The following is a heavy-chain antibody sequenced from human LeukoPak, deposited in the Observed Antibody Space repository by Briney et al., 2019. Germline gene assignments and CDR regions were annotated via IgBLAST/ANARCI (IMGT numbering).Heavy chain of an antibody. CDR2: INHSGST. J-gene: IGHJ3*02. Sequence: SETLSLTCAVYGGSFSGYYWSWIRQPPGKGLEWIGEINHSGSTNYNPSLKSRVTISVDTSKNQFSLKLSSVTAADTAVYYCASDPGLRYFDWFLKADAFDIWGQGTMVTVSS. CDR1: GGSFSGYY. CDR3: ASDPGLRYFDWFLKADAFDI. V-gene: IGHV4-34*01. D-gene: IGHD3-9*01.